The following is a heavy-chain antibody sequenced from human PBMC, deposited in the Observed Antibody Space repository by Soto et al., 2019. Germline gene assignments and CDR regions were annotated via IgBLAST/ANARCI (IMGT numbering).Heavy chain of an antibody. D-gene: IGHD5-18*01. J-gene: IGHJ6*02. Sequence: SVKVSCKASGGTFSSYAVSWVRQAPGQGLEWMGGIIPIFGTANYAQKFQGRVTITADESTSTAYMELSSLRSEDTAVYYCASPADTFMARGGYYYYGMDGRAQRTTVTGSS. CDR1: GGTFSSYA. CDR3: ASPADTFMARGGYYYYGMDG. CDR2: IIPIFGTA. V-gene: IGHV1-69*13.